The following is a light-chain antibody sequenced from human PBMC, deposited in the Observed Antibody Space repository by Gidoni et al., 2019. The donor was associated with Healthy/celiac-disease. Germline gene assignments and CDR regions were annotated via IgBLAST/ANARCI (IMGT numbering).Light chain of an antibody. Sequence: EIVFTQSPATLSLSPGERATLSRRASQSVSSYLAGYQQKPGQSPRRLINDASNRATDLTARCSGSGSGTDCTLTISSLEPEDFAVYYCQQRSNWPPRTFGEGTKVEIK. CDR2: DAS. J-gene: IGKJ4*01. V-gene: IGKV3-11*01. CDR1: QSVSSY. CDR3: QQRSNWPPRT.